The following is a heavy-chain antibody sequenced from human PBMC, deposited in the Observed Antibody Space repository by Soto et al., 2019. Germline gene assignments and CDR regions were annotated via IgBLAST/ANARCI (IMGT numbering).Heavy chain of an antibody. D-gene: IGHD3-22*01. CDR2: INHSGNT. Sequence: SETLCLTCPLSGGSLSSSGYYSGWVRPPPGKGLDWIGEINHSGNTNYNPSLESRVTISVDTSKNQLSLNLSSVTAADTAVYYCARHNYDGSGFYYYYYGMAVWGQGTTVTAP. J-gene: IGHJ6*02. V-gene: IGHV4-39*01. CDR3: ARHNYDGSGFYYYYYGMAV. CDR1: GGSLSSSGYY.